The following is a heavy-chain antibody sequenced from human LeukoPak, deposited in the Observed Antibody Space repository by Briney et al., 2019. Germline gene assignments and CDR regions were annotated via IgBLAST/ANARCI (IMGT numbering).Heavy chain of an antibody. J-gene: IGHJ4*02. V-gene: IGHV4-38-2*02. Sequence: SETLSLTCTVSGYSISSGYYWGWIRQPPGKGLEWIGSIYHSGSTYYNPSLKSRVTISVDASKNQFSLKLSSVTAADTAVYYCARDSGTRTWFWDYWGQGTLVTVSS. CDR1: GYSISSGYY. CDR3: ARDSGTRTWFWDY. D-gene: IGHD3-22*01. CDR2: IYHSGST.